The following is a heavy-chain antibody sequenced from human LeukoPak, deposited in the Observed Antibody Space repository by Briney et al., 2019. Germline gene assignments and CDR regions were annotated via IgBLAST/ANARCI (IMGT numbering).Heavy chain of an antibody. CDR3: ATGRGGYFDLAIDY. J-gene: IGHJ4*02. D-gene: IGHD3-9*01. CDR1: GGSVSSGSYY. Sequence: PSETLSLTCTVSGGSVSSGSYYWSWIRQPPGKGLEWIGYIYYSGSTNYNPSLKSRVTISVDTSKNQFSLKLSSVTAADTAVYYCATGRGGYFDLAIDYWGQGTLVTVSS. V-gene: IGHV4-61*01. CDR2: IYYSGST.